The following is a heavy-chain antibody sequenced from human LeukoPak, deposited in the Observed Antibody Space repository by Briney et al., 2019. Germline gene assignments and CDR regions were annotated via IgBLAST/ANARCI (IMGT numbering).Heavy chain of an antibody. Sequence: GGSLRLSCAASGFTFSSYGMHWVCQAPGKGLEWVAVTSYDGSNKYYADSVKGRFTISRDNSKNTLYLQMNSLRAEDSAVYYCAKPRAAMSYYYYAMDVWGQGTTVTVSS. CDR3: AKPRAAMSYYYYAMDV. V-gene: IGHV3-30*18. CDR1: GFTFSSYG. D-gene: IGHD2-2*01. CDR2: TSYDGSNK. J-gene: IGHJ6*02.